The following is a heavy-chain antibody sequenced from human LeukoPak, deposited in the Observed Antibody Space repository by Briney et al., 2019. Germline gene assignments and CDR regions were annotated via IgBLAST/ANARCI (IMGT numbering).Heavy chain of an antibody. J-gene: IGHJ4*02. Sequence: ASVQVSCKASGYTFINYGVNGVRQAPGQGLEWMGWISAYNGNTNYAQKLQGRVTLTTDTSTNTAYMGLRSLRSDDTAVYYCARGGSFGSYWGQGTLITVSS. CDR2: ISAYNGNT. D-gene: IGHD3-10*01. CDR1: GYTFINYG. CDR3: ARGGSFGSY. V-gene: IGHV1-18*01.